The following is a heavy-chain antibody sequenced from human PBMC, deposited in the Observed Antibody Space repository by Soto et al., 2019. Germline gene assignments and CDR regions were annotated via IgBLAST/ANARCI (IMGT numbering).Heavy chain of an antibody. Sequence: QVQLVQSGAEVKRPGSSVKVSCKASGDTFNFYSINWVRQAPGLGLEWMGRVNPIVSTSNYAQKFQGRVTMPADKSTSTAYMELSSRRSEDTAIYYCASSYGSGYRAFDYWAQGALVPVSS. CDR3: ASSYGSGYRAFDY. CDR1: GDTFNFYS. D-gene: IGHD3-10*01. V-gene: IGHV1-69*08. J-gene: IGHJ4*02. CDR2: VNPIVSTS.